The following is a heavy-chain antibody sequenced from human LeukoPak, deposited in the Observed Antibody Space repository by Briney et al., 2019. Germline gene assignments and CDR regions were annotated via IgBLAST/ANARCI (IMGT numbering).Heavy chain of an antibody. V-gene: IGHV3-11*05. Sequence: GGSLRLSCAASGFTFSDYYMSWIRQAPGKRLEWVSYINTGSSYTKYADSVKGRFTISRDNARNSLYLQMSSLRAEDTAVYYCARGYQLTEYWGQGTLVTVSS. D-gene: IGHD2-2*01. CDR2: INTGSSYT. CDR1: GFTFSDYY. J-gene: IGHJ4*02. CDR3: ARGYQLTEY.